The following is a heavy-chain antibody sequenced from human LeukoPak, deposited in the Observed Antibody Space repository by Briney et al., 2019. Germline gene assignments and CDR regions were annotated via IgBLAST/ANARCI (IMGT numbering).Heavy chain of an antibody. CDR3: ARDNEDYYDFWSGYYRLNWFDP. Sequence: GASVKVSCKASGGTFSSYAISWVRRAPGQGLEWMGGIIPIFGTANYAQKFQGRVTITTDESTSTAYMELSSLRSEDTAVYYCARDNEDYYDFWSGYYRLNWFDPWGQGTLVTVSS. CDR2: IIPIFGTA. D-gene: IGHD3-3*01. CDR1: GGTFSSYA. J-gene: IGHJ5*02. V-gene: IGHV1-69*05.